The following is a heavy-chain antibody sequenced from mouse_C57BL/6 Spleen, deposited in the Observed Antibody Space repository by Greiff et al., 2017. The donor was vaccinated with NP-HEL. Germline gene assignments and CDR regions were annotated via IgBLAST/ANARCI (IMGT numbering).Heavy chain of an antibody. CDR2: IDPSDSYT. CDR3: ARSYDYKCWFAY. Sequence: QVQLQQPGAELVMPGASVKLSCKASGYTFTSYWMHWVKQRPGQGLEWIGEIDPSDSYTNYNQKFKGKSTLTVDKSSSTAYMQLSSLASEDSAVYYCARSYDYKCWFAYWGQGTLVTVSA. CDR1: GYTFTSYW. V-gene: IGHV1-69*01. D-gene: IGHD2-4*01. J-gene: IGHJ3*01.